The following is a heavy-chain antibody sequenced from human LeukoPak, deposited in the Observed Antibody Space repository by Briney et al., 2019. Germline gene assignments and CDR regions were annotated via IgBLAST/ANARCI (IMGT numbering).Heavy chain of an antibody. J-gene: IGHJ4*02. CDR2: ISSSSSYT. V-gene: IGHV3-11*06. D-gene: IGHD1-7*01. CDR1: GFTFSDYY. Sequence: GGSLRLSCAASGFTFSDYYMSWIRQAPGKGLGWVSYISSSSSYTNYADSVKGRFTISRDNAKNSLYLQMNSLRAEDTAVYYCARMVWNYVVFDYWGQGTLVTVSS. CDR3: ARMVWNYVVFDY.